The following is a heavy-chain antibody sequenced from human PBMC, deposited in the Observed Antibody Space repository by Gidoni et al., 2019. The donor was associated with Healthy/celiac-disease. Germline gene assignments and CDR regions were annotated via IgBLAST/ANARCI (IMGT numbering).Heavy chain of an antibody. J-gene: IGHJ1*01. CDR1: GFTFSSYG. CDR3: AKDTSPGYTMALQH. D-gene: IGHD3-10*01. Sequence: QVQLVESGGGVVQPGRSLRLSCAASGFTFSSYGMHWVRQAPGKGLEWVAVISYDGSNKYYADSVKGRFTISRDNSKNTLYLQMNSLRAEDTAVYYCAKDTSPGYTMALQHWGQGTLVTVSS. CDR2: ISYDGSNK. V-gene: IGHV3-30*18.